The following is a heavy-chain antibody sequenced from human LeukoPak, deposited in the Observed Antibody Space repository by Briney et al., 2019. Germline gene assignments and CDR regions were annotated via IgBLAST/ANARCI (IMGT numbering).Heavy chain of an antibody. V-gene: IGHV3-9*03. D-gene: IGHD3-3*01. Sequence: PGRSLRLSCAASGFTFDDYAMHWVRQAPGKGLEWVSGISWNSGSIGYADSVKGRFTISGDNAKNSLYLQMNSLRAEDMALYYCAKGPTYYDFWSGYLDYWGQGTLVTVSS. CDR1: GFTFDDYA. J-gene: IGHJ4*02. CDR3: AKGPTYYDFWSGYLDY. CDR2: ISWNSGSI.